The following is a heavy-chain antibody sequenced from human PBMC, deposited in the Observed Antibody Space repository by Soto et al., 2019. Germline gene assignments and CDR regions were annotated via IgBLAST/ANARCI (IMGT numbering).Heavy chain of an antibody. V-gene: IGHV4-34*01. J-gene: IGHJ3*02. CDR1: GGSFSGYY. CDR2: INHSGST. Sequence: QVQLQQWGAGLLKPSETLSLTCAVYGGSFSGYYWSWIRQPPGKGLEWIGEINHSGSTNYNPSLKRRVXXSXDXXKNQFSLKLSSVTAADTAVYYCARFSIAVADAFDIWGQGTMVTVSS. CDR3: ARFSIAVADAFDI. D-gene: IGHD6-19*01.